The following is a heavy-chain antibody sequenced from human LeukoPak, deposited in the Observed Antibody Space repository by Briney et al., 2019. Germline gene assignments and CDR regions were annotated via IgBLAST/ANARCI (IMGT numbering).Heavy chain of an antibody. D-gene: IGHD3-10*01. CDR3: ARGFGGARYYYYYGMDV. J-gene: IGHJ6*02. CDR2: ISAYNGNT. Sequence: ASVKVSCKASGYTFTSYGISWVRQAPGQGLEWMGWISAYNGNTNYAQKLQGRVTMTTDTSTSTAYMELRSLGSDDTAVYYCARGFGGARYYYYYGMDVWGQGTTVTVSS. CDR1: GYTFTSYG. V-gene: IGHV1-18*01.